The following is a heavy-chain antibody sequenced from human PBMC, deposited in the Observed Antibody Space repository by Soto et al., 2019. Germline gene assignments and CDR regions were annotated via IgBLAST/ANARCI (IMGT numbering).Heavy chain of an antibody. CDR1: GFTFSSYS. CDR2: IYSGGST. Sequence: GGSLRLSCAASGFTFSSYSMNWVRQAPGKGLEWVSGIYSGGSTYYADSVKGRFTISRDISKNTLYLQMKSLRDEDTAVYYCERGAPSWFDSWGQGTLVTVSS. V-gene: IGHV3-53*01. J-gene: IGHJ5*01. CDR3: ERGAPSWFDS.